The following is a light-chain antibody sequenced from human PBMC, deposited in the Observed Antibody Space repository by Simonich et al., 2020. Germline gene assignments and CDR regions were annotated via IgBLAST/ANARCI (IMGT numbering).Light chain of an antibody. Sequence: EIVMTQSPATLSVSLGERATLSCRSSQSVSSNLAWYQQKPGQAPRLLIYGESTRATGIPARFSGSVSVTEFTLTISSLHSEDFAVYYCQQRSNWPPYTFGQGTKLEIK. J-gene: IGKJ2*01. V-gene: IGKV3-15*01. CDR3: QQRSNWPPYT. CDR2: GES. CDR1: QSVSSN.